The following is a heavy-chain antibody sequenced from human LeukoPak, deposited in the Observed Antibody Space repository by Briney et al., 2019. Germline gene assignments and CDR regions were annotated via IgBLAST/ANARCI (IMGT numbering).Heavy chain of an antibody. CDR1: GFTFRTYW. CDR2: IKQDGSEK. J-gene: IGHJ4*02. D-gene: IGHD3-22*01. Sequence: GGSLRLSCAASGFTFRTYWMSWVRQAPGKGLEWVANIKQDGSEKFYVGSVRGRFTISRDNAKNSLYLQMNSLRAEDTAVYYCAREGSDYSDSSGYQDYWGQGTLVTVSS. V-gene: IGHV3-7*03. CDR3: AREGSDYSDSSGYQDY.